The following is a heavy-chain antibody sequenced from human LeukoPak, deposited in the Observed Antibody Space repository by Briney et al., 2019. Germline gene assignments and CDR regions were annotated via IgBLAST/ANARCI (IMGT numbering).Heavy chain of an antibody. J-gene: IGHJ5*02. V-gene: IGHV1-69*06. Sequence: ASVTLSCKASGGTFSSYAISWVRQAPGQGLEWMGRIIPIFGTANYAQKFQARVTITANKSTSTACMELSSLRAEDTAVYYCASSGRVVPAATENWFDRWGEGTLVTVSS. CDR1: GGTFSSYA. D-gene: IGHD2-2*01. CDR3: ASSGRVVPAATENWFDR. CDR2: IIPIFGTA.